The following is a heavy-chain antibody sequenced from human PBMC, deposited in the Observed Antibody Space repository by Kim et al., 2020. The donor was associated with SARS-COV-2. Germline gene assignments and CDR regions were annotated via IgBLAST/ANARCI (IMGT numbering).Heavy chain of an antibody. CDR3: ARLSRNSGMVDY. V-gene: IGHV4-39*01. Sequence: TYYNPSLRGRLTVSADRSKNQFSLNLNSVTAADTAVYYCARLSRNSGMVDYWGQGTLVTVSS. D-gene: IGHD3-10*01. CDR2: T. J-gene: IGHJ4*02.